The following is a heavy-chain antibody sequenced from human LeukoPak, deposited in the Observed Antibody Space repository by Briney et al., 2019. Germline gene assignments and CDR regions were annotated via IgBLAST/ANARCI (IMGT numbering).Heavy chain of an antibody. CDR3: ARGRDPY. D-gene: IGHD5-24*01. J-gene: IGHJ4*02. Sequence: SETLPLTCAVYGGSFSGYYWTWIRQPPGGGLEWIGEINHSGSTNYNPSLKSRVTISVDTSKSQFSLKLNSVTAADTAMYYCARGRDPYWGQGTLVTVSS. CDR1: GGSFSGYY. CDR2: INHSGST. V-gene: IGHV4-34*01.